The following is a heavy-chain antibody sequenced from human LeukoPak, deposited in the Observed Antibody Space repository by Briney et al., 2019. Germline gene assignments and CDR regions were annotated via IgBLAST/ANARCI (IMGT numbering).Heavy chain of an antibody. CDR3: ARGKAVAGTSWFDP. V-gene: IGHV1-2*02. Sequence: ASVKVSCKASGYTFTSYGISWVRQAPGQGLEWMGWINPNSGGTNYAQKFQGRVTMTRDTSISTAYMELSRLRSDDTAVYYCARGKAVAGTSWFDPWGQGTLVTVSS. CDR2: INPNSGGT. D-gene: IGHD6-19*01. J-gene: IGHJ5*02. CDR1: GYTFTSYG.